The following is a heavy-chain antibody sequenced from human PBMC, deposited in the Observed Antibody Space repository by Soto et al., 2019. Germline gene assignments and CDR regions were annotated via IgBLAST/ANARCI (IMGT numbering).Heavy chain of an antibody. J-gene: IGHJ4*02. CDR1: GGTFGSYA. D-gene: IGHD4-17*01. CDR2: IIPIFGTA. V-gene: IGHV1-69*13. Sequence: SVKVSCKASGGTFGSYAMSWVRQAPGQGLEWMGGIIPIFGTANYAQKFQGRVTITADESTSTAYMELSSLRSEDTAVYYCAIPGTVTYFDYWGRGTLVTVSS. CDR3: AIPGTVTYFDY.